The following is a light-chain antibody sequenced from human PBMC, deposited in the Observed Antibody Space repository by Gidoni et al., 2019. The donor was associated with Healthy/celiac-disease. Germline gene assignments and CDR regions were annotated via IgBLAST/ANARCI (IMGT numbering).Light chain of an antibody. CDR3: QQYYSFLT. CDR1: NKNY. J-gene: IGKJ4*01. Sequence: DIVMTQSPDSLAVSLGERTTNNKNYLAWYQQKPGQPPKLLIYWASTRESGVPDRFSGSGSGTDFTLTLSSLQAEDVAVYYCQQYYSFLTFGGGTKVEIK. V-gene: IGKV4-1*01. CDR2: WAS.